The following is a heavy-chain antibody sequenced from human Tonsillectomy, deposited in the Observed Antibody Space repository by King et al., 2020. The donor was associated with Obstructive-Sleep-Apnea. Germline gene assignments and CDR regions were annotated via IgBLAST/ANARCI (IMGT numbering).Heavy chain of an antibody. CDR1: GGSISSYY. CDR2: IYYSGST. V-gene: IGHV4-59*01. J-gene: IGHJ4*02. D-gene: IGHD4-17*01. Sequence: VQLQESGPGLVKPSETLSLTCTVSGGSISSYYWSWIRQPPGKGLEWIGYIYYSGSTNYNPSLKSRVTISVDTSKNQFSLKLSSVTAADTAVYYCARGGSSDYGDYVGFGDPHATYYFDYWGQGTLVTVSS. CDR3: ARGGSSDYGDYVGFGDPHATYYFDY.